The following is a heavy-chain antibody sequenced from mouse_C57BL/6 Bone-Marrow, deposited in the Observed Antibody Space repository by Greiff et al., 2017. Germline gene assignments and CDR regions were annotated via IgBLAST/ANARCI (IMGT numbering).Heavy chain of an antibody. V-gene: IGHV1-76*01. CDR3: ARSGVLRYLAY. CDR2: IYPGSGNT. D-gene: IGHD1-1*01. Sequence: VQLQQSGAELVRPGASVKLSCKASGYTFTDYYINWVKQRPGQGLEWIARIYPGSGNTYYNEKFKGKATLTAEKSSSTAYMQLSSLTSEDSAVYFCARSGVLRYLAYWGQGTLVTVSA. CDR1: GYTFTDYY. J-gene: IGHJ3*01.